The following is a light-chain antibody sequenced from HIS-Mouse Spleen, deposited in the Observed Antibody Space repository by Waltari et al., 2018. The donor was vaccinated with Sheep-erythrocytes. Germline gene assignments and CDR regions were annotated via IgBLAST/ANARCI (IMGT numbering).Light chain of an antibody. CDR2: AAS. Sequence: DIQMTQSPSSLSASVGDRVTITCRASQSISSYLNWYQQKPGKAPKLLIYAASSLQSGVPSRFSDSGSGTDFTLTISSLQPEDFATYYCQQSYSTPPTFGGGTKVESK. CDR3: QQSYSTPPT. J-gene: IGKJ4*01. V-gene: IGKV1-39*01. CDR1: QSISSY.